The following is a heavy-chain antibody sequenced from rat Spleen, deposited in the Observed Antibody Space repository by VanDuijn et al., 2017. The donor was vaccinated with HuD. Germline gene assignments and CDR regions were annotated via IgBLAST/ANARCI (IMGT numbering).Heavy chain of an antibody. CDR3: VSHTEIVAPYYFGY. V-gene: IGHV5S23*01. CDR1: GFTFSNYY. Sequence: EVQLVESGGGLVQPGRSLKLSCAASGFTFSNYYMAWVRQAPTKGLEWVASISAGGGDTYHRDSVKGRFTVSRDNAKNALYLQMDSLMSEDAATYYGVSHTEIVAPYYFGYWGQGVMVTVSS. J-gene: IGHJ2*01. CDR2: ISAGGGDT. D-gene: IGHD1-11*01.